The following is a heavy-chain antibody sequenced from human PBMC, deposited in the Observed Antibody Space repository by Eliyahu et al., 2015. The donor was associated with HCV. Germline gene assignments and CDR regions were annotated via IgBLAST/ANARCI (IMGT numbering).Heavy chain of an antibody. CDR3: ARGMDDYGDYGDY. J-gene: IGHJ4*02. D-gene: IGHD4-17*01. V-gene: IGHV3-21*01. CDR1: GSMIRXSSYS. CDR2: ISSSSTYI. Sequence: EVQLVESGGGLVKPGGSLXLSCAASGSMIRXSSYSMNWVRQAPGKGVGWVSSISSSSTYIYYADSLKGRFTISRDNAKNSLYLQMNSLRAEDTAVYYCARGMDDYGDYGDYWGQGTLVTVSS.